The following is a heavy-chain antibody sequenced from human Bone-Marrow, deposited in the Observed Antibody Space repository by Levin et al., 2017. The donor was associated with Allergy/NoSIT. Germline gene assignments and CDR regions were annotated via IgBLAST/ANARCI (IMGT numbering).Heavy chain of an antibody. CDR1: KFIFKNYA. Sequence: GGSLRLSCAASKFIFKNYAMAWLRQAPGQGLEWVAAVSGSGDQTYHADSVRGRFTISRDNSKDTLFLQMNNLRAEDTAVYFCAKGGVAAPPFYWGQGTLVTVSS. D-gene: IGHD3-10*01. CDR3: AKGGVAAPPFY. J-gene: IGHJ4*02. CDR2: VSGSGDQT. V-gene: IGHV3-23*01.